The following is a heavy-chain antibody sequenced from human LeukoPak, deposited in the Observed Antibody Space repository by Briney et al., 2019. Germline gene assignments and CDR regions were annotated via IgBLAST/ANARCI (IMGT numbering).Heavy chain of an antibody. V-gene: IGHV1-24*01. J-gene: IGHJ1*01. CDR1: GYTLTELS. CDR2: FDPEDGET. CDR3: ATLPSCGGDCYPGAEYFQH. D-gene: IGHD2-21*02. Sequence: ASVKVSCKVSGYTLTELSMHWVRQAPGKGLEWMGGFDPEDGETIYAQKFQGRVTMTEDTSTDTAYMELSSLRSEDTAVYYCATLPSCGGDCYPGAEYFQHWGQGTLVTVSS.